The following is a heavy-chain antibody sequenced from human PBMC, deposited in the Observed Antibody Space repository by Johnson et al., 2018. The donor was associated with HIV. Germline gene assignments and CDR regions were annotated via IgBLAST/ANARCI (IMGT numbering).Heavy chain of an antibody. Sequence: VQLVESGGGLVQPGRSLRLSCAASGFTFDDYAMHWVRQAPGKGLEWVSGISWNSGSIGYADSVQGRFTISRDNSKNTLSLQMNSLRAEDTAVYYCARGYYSDSSGSDDAFDIWGQGTMVTGSS. CDR3: ARGYYSDSSGSDDAFDI. V-gene: IGHV3-9*01. CDR2: ISWNSGSI. D-gene: IGHD3-22*01. CDR1: GFTFDDYA. J-gene: IGHJ3*02.